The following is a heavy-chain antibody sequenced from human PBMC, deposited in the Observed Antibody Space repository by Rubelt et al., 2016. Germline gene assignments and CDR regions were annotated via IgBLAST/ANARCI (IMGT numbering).Heavy chain of an antibody. V-gene: IGHV1-18*01. D-gene: IGHD3-3*01. CDR2: ISAYNGNT. J-gene: IGHJ5*02. CDR3: ARASTDFWSGSSNP. Sequence: QVRLVQSGAEVKKPGASVKVSCKASGYTFTNYGISWVRQAPGQGLEWMGWISAYNGNTNYAQRVQGRVTMTTETATSTAHRVLRGLGSYDTAGYYCARASTDFWSGSSNPWGQGVLVTVAS. CDR1: GYTFTNYG.